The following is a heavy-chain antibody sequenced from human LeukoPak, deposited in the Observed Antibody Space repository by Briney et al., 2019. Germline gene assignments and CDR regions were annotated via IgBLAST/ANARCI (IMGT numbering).Heavy chain of an antibody. J-gene: IGHJ6*02. CDR2: IIPIFGTA. D-gene: IGHD3-16*01. V-gene: IGHV1-69*13. CDR3: TTRACHAGGCSSSFYYYYGLHF. Sequence: GASVKVSCKASGNSISNYAVSWVRQAPGQGFEWMGGIIPIFGTADYAQKFQGRVTITADRSTSTTYMALSSLKSEDTATYYCTTRACHAGGCSSSFYYYYGLHFWGQGTTVSVSS. CDR1: GNSISNYA.